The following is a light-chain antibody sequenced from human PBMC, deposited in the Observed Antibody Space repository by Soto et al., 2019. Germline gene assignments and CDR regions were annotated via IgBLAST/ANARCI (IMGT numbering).Light chain of an antibody. V-gene: IGKV1-39*01. J-gene: IGKJ1*01. CDR2: AAS. Sequence: DIQMTQSPSSLSAFVGDRITITCRASQTISNFLNWYQQKPGKHPRLVIYAASTLQGGVPSRFSGSGSGTYFTLTISSLRPEDFATYYCQQSFNGPRTFGQGTKVEAK. CDR1: QTISNF. CDR3: QQSFNGPRT.